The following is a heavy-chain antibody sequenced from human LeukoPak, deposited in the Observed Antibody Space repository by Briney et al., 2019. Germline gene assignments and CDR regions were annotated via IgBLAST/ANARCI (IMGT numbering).Heavy chain of an antibody. CDR3: ARGSGSYPH. J-gene: IGHJ4*02. D-gene: IGHD1-26*01. CDR1: GFTFSSYE. V-gene: IGHV3-48*03. Sequence: GGSLRLSCAASGFTFSSYEMNWVRQAPGKGLEWVSYISSSGSTIYYADSVKGRFTISRDNSKNTLYLQMNSLRAVDTAVYYCARGSGSYPHWGQGTLVTVSS. CDR2: ISSSGSTI.